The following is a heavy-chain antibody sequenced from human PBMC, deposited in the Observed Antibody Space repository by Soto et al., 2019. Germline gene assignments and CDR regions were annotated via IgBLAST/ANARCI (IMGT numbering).Heavy chain of an antibody. CDR1: GYSISSAYY. V-gene: IGHV4-38-2*02. CDR3: VRERAGGPIDY. Sequence: TLSLTCAVSGYSISSAYYWGWIRQPPGKGLEWIGNIYHSGSTYYNPSLKSRVTISVDTSKNQFFLNLSSVTAADTSMYYCVRERAGGPIDYWGQGTLVTVSS. J-gene: IGHJ4*02. CDR2: IYHSGST.